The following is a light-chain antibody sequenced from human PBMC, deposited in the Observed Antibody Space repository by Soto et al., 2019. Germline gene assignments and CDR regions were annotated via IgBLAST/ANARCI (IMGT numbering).Light chain of an antibody. CDR2: DVS. CDR3: SSYTSNSTRV. CDR1: SSDVGGYNY. J-gene: IGLJ2*01. V-gene: IGLV2-14*01. Sequence: QSALTQPASVSGSPGQSITISCTGTSSDVGGYNYVSWYQQHPGKAPKLMIYDVSNRPSGVSNRFSGSKSGNTASLTISGLQAEDEADYYCSSYTSNSTRVFGEGTKLTVL.